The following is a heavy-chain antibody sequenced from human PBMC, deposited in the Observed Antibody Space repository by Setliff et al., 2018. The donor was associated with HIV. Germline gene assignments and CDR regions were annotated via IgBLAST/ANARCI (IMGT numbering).Heavy chain of an antibody. CDR3: ARSTVGAGASFP. CDR1: YGSISGHY. D-gene: IGHD1-26*01. V-gene: IGHV4-59*11. Sequence: SETLSLTCTVSYGSISGHYWTWIRQPPGKGLEWIGYIHHSGGTQYNPSLMSRLTMSLDTSKNQFSLRLTALTAADTAIYYCARSTVGAGASFPWGRGILVTVSS. CDR2: IHHSGGT. J-gene: IGHJ5*02.